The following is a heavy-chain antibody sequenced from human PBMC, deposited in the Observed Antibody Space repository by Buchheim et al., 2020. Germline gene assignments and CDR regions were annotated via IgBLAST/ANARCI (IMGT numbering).Heavy chain of an antibody. J-gene: IGHJ4*02. D-gene: IGHD3-22*01. Sequence: QVQLQQWGAGLLKPSETLSLTCAVYGGSFSDYYWSWIRQPPGKGLEWIGEINHSGSTNYNPSLKSRVTISVDTSKNQFSLKLSSVTAADTAVYYCARAFHDTHDSSGYYFDYWGQGTL. CDR3: ARAFHDTHDSSGYYFDY. CDR2: INHSGST. CDR1: GGSFSDYY. V-gene: IGHV4-34*01.